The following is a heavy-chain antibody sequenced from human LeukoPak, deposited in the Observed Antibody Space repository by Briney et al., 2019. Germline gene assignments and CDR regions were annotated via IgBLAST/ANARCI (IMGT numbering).Heavy chain of an antibody. Sequence: SETLSLTCAVYGGSFSGCYWSWIRQPPGKGLEWIGEINHSGSTNYNPSLKSRVTISVDTSKNQFSLKLSSVTAADTAVYYCASPNCSSTSCYTRYAFDIWGQGTMVTVSS. J-gene: IGHJ3*02. D-gene: IGHD2-2*02. CDR3: ASPNCSSTSCYTRYAFDI. CDR1: GGSFSGCY. V-gene: IGHV4-34*01. CDR2: INHSGST.